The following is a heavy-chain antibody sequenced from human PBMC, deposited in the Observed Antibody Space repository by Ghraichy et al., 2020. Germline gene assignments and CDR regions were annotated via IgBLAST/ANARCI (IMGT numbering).Heavy chain of an antibody. D-gene: IGHD6-19*01. J-gene: IGHJ6*02. CDR1: GFTFSSHW. V-gene: IGHV3-7*01. CDR2: IKEDGSEK. Sequence: GGSLRLSCVASGFTFSSHWMTWVRQVPGKGLEWVANIKEDGSEKYYVDSVKGRFTISRDNAQKSLYLQINSLRGEDTAVYYCAREALLRRGWSVRGYGAMDVWGQGTTVTVSS. CDR3: AREALLRRGWSVRGYGAMDV.